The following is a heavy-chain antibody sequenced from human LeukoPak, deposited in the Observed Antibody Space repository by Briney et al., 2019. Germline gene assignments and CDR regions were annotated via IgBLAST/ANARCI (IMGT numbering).Heavy chain of an antibody. J-gene: IGHJ4*02. V-gene: IGHV3-48*04. CDR1: GFTFSTYW. CDR3: ARDWDYYGSGSYYFDY. D-gene: IGHD3-10*01. Sequence: GGSLRLSCAASGFTFSTYWMTWVRQAPGKGLEWVSYISSSGSTIYYADSVKGRFTISRDSAKNSLYLQMNSLRAEDTAVYYCARDWDYYGSGSYYFDYWGQGTLVTVSS. CDR2: ISSSGSTI.